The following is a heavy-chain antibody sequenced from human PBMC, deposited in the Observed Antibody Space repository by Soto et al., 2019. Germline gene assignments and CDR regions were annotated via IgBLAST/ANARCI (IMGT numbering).Heavy chain of an antibody. CDR1: GFTFSDYV. J-gene: IGHJ4*02. Sequence: GGSLRLSCTASGFTFSDYVMSWVRQAPGKGLEWVSYISSSSSTIFYTDSVKGRFTISRDSSKNTLYLFMHSLRAEDTAVYYCAKEGQYNWFLDYWGQGTLVTVSS. D-gene: IGHD1-1*01. CDR3: AKEGQYNWFLDY. CDR2: ISSSSSTI. V-gene: IGHV3-23*01.